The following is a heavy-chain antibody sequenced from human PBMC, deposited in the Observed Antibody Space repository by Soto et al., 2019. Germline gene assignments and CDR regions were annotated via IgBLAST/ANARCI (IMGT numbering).Heavy chain of an antibody. CDR2: ISGSGGST. D-gene: IGHD6-6*01. CDR1: GFTFSRYA. CDR3: AKSHRSSSYYFDY. J-gene: IGHJ4*02. Sequence: EVQLLESGGGLVQPGGSLRLSCAASGFTFSRYAMSGFRQAPGKGLEWVSAISGSGGSTYYADSVKGRFTISRDNSKNTLYLQMNSLRAEDTAVYYCAKSHRSSSYYFDYWGQGTLVTVSS. V-gene: IGHV3-23*01.